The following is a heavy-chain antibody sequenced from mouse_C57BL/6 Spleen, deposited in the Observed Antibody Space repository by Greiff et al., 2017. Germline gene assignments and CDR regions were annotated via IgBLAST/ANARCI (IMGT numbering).Heavy chain of an antibody. J-gene: IGHJ3*01. Sequence: VKLMESGPGLVQPSQSLSITCTVSGFSLTSYGVHWVRQSPGKGLEWLGVIWSGGSTDYNAAFISRLSISKDNSKSQVFFKMNSLQADDTAIYYCARNYYSNYDGFAYWGQGTLVTVSA. CDR3: ARNYYSNYDGFAY. CDR1: GFSLTSYG. V-gene: IGHV2-2*01. CDR2: IWSGGST. D-gene: IGHD2-5*01.